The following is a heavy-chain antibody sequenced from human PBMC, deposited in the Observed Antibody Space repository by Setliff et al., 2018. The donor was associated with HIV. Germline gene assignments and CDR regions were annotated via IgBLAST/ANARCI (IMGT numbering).Heavy chain of an antibody. CDR3: ARGPPSDHFFYMDV. Sequence: GESLKISCAASGLIVSSNYMNWVRQTPEKGLEWVASIYSGSNTYYADSVKGRYTFSIDNSKNTMYLLMDNLRAEDTAIYYCARGPPSDHFFYMDVWGPGTTVTVSS. CDR1: GLIVSSNY. J-gene: IGHJ6*03. CDR2: IYSGSNT. V-gene: IGHV3-53*01.